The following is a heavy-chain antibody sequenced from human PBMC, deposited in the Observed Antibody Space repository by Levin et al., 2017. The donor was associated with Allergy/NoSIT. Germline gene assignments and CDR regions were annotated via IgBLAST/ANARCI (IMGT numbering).Heavy chain of an antibody. CDR1: GFTFSSYA. V-gene: IGHV3-30*04. Sequence: GESLKISCAASGFTFSSYAMHWVRQAPGKGLEWVAVISYDGSNKYYADSVKGRFTISRDNSKNTLYLQMNSLRAEDTAVYYCAREYDIVTGRGGMDVWGQGTTVTVSS. CDR2: ISYDGSNK. D-gene: IGHD3-9*01. J-gene: IGHJ6*02. CDR3: AREYDIVTGRGGMDV.